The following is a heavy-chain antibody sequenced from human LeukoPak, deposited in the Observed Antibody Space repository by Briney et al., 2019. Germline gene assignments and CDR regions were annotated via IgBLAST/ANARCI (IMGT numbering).Heavy chain of an antibody. J-gene: IGHJ4*02. CDR1: GGSFSGYY. CDR3: AGQGSTIFGVVISYFDY. D-gene: IGHD3-3*01. Sequence: KPSETLSLTCAVYGGSFSGYYWSWIRQPPGKGLEWIGEINHSGSTNYNPSLKSRVTISVDTSKNQFSLKLSSVTAADTAVYYCAGQGSTIFGVVISYFDYWGQGTLVTVSS. CDR2: INHSGST. V-gene: IGHV4-34*01.